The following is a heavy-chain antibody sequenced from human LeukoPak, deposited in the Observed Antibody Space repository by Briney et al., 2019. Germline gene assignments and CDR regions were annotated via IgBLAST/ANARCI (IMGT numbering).Heavy chain of an antibody. CDR2: IYRVGST. D-gene: IGHD4-23*01. CDR3: ARDGGNNSWYGMDV. V-gene: IGHV3-66*01. CDR1: GFTFSDYY. Sequence: PGGSLRLSCVVSGFTFSDYYMDWVRQTPGKGLEWVSIIYRVGSTFYADSVEGRFTISRDNSKNTLYLQMNSLRVEDTAIYYCARDGGNNSWYGMDVWGQGTTVTVSS. J-gene: IGHJ6*02.